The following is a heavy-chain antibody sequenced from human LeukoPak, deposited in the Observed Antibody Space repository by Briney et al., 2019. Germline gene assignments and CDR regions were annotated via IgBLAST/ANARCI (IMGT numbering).Heavy chain of an antibody. CDR3: AGRDVSSGRYGLDY. CDR1: GVSITSSSYY. V-gene: IGHV4-39*01. Sequence: SETLSLTCTVSGVSITSSSYYWVWIRQPPGKGLEWIESLYYSGSTYNNPSLRSRVTISVDTSKNQFSLKVPSVTAAATAVYYCAGRDVSSGRYGLDYWGQGTLVTVSS. CDR2: LYYSGST. D-gene: IGHD1-26*01. J-gene: IGHJ4*02.